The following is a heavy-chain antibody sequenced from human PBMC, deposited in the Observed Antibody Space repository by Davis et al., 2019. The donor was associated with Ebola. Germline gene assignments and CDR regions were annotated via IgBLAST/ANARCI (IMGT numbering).Heavy chain of an antibody. Sequence: GESLKISCAAPGFIVSDKYMSWVRQAPGKGLEWVSVIYRDERTYYADSVKGRFTVSRDNSENMVYLQMSTLRAEDTAVYYCARHINGDFWYFDLWGRGTRVTVSS. D-gene: IGHD4-17*01. J-gene: IGHJ2*01. V-gene: IGHV3-53*01. CDR3: ARHINGDFWYFDL. CDR2: IYRDERT. CDR1: GFIVSDKY.